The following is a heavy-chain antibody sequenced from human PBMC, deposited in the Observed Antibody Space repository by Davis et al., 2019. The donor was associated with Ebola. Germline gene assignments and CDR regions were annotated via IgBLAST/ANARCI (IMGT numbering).Heavy chain of an antibody. CDR1: GYKFTDYW. D-gene: IGHD1-14*01. CDR2: IFPGDSDT. CDR3: ATLRRTITGMDDGFDI. V-gene: IGHV5-51*01. Sequence: GESLKISCKASGYKFTDYWIGWVRQKPGKGLEWMGIIFPGDSDTRYSPSFRGQVTISADKSIKTAFLQWSSLKASDTAMYYCATLRRTITGMDDGFDIWGQGTMVTVSS. J-gene: IGHJ3*02.